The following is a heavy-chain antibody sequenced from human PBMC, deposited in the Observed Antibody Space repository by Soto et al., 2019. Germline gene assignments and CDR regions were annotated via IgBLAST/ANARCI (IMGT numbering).Heavy chain of an antibody. J-gene: IGHJ4*02. Sequence: GGSLRLSCAVSGFTFSSFAMSWVRQAPGKGLEWVSVISSSGGTTYYADSVKGRFTISRDNSKNTLYLQMNSLRAEDTAVYYCARDYSYACDYWGQGPLVTVLL. CDR2: ISSSGGTT. D-gene: IGHD3-16*01. V-gene: IGHV3-23*01. CDR3: ARDYSYACDY. CDR1: GFTFSSFA.